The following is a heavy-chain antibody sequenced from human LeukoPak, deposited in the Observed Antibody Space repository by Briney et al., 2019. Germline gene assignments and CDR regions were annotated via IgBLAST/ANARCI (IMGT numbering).Heavy chain of an antibody. D-gene: IGHD6-13*01. CDR2: INHSGST. CDR3: ARGRGIAAARRARYFDL. Sequence: PSETLSLTCTVSGSSISRGYYWGWIRQPPGKGLEWIGSINHSGSTNYNPSLKSRVTISVDTSKNQFSLKLSSVTAADMAVYYCARGRGIAAARRARYFDLWGRGTLVTVSS. J-gene: IGHJ2*01. CDR1: GSSISRGYY. V-gene: IGHV4-38-2*02.